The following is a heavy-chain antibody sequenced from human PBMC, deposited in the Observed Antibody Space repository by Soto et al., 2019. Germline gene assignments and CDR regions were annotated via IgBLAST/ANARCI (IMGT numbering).Heavy chain of an antibody. CDR1: GGFASSGTYY. D-gene: IGHD1-1*01. J-gene: IGHJ3*02. CDR3: ARVERGTATTVVDAFDI. CDR2: MSHSGGT. V-gene: IGHV4-34*01. Sequence: QVQLQQWGAGLLKPSETLSLTCAVYGGFASSGTYYWSWIRQPPGKGLEWIGEMSHSGGTHFNPSLKSRVNISVDTSKNQFSLKMSSVTAADTALYYCARVERGTATTVVDAFDIWGPGTMVTVSS.